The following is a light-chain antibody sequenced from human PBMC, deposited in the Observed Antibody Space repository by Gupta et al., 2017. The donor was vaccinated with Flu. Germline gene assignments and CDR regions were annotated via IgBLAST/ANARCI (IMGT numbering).Light chain of an antibody. J-gene: IGKJ3*01. Sequence: EIVLTQSPSTLSLSPGERATLSCRASQSGSGYLAWYQQKPGQAPRLLIYNVSNRATGIKDRFSGSGDGTDFTLTISSREPEDFAVYHCQRRDSGPPSFTFGHGTKVDI. CDR1: QSGSGY. CDR3: QRRDSGPPSFT. V-gene: IGKV3-11*01. CDR2: NVS.